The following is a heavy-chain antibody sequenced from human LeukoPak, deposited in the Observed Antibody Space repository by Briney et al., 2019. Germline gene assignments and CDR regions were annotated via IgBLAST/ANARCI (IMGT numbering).Heavy chain of an antibody. D-gene: IGHD6-13*01. CDR3: ARDSSDDAFDI. Sequence: SETLSLTCTVSGGSISSYYWSWIRQPPGKGLEWIGYIYYSGSTNYNPSLKSRVTISVDTSKNQFSLKLSSVTAADTAVYYCARDSSDDAFDIWGQGTMVTVSS. J-gene: IGHJ3*02. CDR1: GGSISSYY. CDR2: IYYSGST. V-gene: IGHV4-59*01.